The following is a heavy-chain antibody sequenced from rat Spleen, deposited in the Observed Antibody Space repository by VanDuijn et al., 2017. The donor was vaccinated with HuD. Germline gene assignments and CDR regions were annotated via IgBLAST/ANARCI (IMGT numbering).Heavy chain of an antibody. CDR2: VWSDGDT. CDR1: GFSLTSHS. Sequence: QVQLKESGPGLVQPSQTLSLTCTVSGFSLTSHSVSWVRQPPGKGLEWMGVVWSDGDTSYNSSLTSRLSISRDTSKSQVFLSMSSLQTEDTATYYCARAGSAAISLGNWFAYWGQGTLVTVSS. CDR3: ARAGSAAISLGNWFAY. D-gene: IGHD1-2*01. V-gene: IGHV2-32*01. J-gene: IGHJ3*01.